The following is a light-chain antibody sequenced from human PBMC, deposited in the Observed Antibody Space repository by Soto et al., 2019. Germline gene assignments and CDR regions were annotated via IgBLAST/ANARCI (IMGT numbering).Light chain of an antibody. CDR2: SNN. CDR3: ATWDDGLNGL. V-gene: IGLV1-44*01. CDR1: RSNIGSKT. Sequence: QSVLTQPPSASGTPGQRVTISCSGSRSNIGSKTVNWYQQLPGTAPKLLIYSNNQRPSGVPDRFSGSKSGTSASLAISGLQSEDEADYYCATWDDGLNGLFGTGTKVT. J-gene: IGLJ1*01.